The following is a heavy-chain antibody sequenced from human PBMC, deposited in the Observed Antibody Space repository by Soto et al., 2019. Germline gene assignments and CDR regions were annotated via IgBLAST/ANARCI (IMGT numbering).Heavy chain of an antibody. CDR3: TTAPFYDYVWGSSY. CDR2: IKSKTDGGTT. J-gene: IGHJ4*02. V-gene: IGHV3-15*01. D-gene: IGHD3-16*01. Sequence: EVQLVESGGGLVKPGGSLRLSCAASGFTFTNAWMSWVRQAPGKGLEWVGRIKSKTDGGTTDYAAPVKGRFTISRDDSKNTLYLQMNSLTTEDTAVYYCTTAPFYDYVWGSSYWGQGTLVTGSS. CDR1: GFTFTNAW.